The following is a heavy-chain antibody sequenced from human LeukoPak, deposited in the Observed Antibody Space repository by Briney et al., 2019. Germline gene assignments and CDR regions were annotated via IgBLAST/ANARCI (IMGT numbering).Heavy chain of an antibody. D-gene: IGHD4-17*01. CDR3: ARHKLSPRDYGVQDEYLQH. V-gene: IGHV1-18*01. Sequence: ASVKVSCKASGYTFTSYGISWVRQAPGQGLEWMGWISAYNGNTNYAQKLQGRVTMTTDTSTSTAYMELSSLRSEDTAVYYCARHKLSPRDYGVQDEYLQHWGQGTLVTLSS. CDR1: GYTFTSYG. CDR2: ISAYNGNT. J-gene: IGHJ1*01.